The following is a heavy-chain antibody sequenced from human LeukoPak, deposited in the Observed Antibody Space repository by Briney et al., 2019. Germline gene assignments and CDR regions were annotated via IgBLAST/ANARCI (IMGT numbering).Heavy chain of an antibody. Sequence: SGTLSLTCAVSGGSISSSSWWSWVRQPPGKGLEWIGEIYHSGSTNYNPSLKSRVTISVDKSKNQFSLKLSPVTAADTAVYYCAGMPEQQLFDPWGQGTLVTVSS. CDR1: GGSISSSSW. CDR2: IYHSGST. CDR3: AGMPEQQLFDP. V-gene: IGHV4-4*02. J-gene: IGHJ5*02. D-gene: IGHD6-13*01.